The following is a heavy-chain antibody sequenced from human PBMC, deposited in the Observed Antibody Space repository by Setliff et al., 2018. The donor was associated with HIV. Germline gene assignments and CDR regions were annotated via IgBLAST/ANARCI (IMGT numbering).Heavy chain of an antibody. J-gene: IGHJ6*03. CDR3: ARFSGLGNSYYYMDV. CDR1: GGSISSGSYY. D-gene: IGHD1-26*01. Sequence: PSETLSLTCTVSGGSISSGSYYWSWIRQPAGKGLEWIGQIYTSGSANYYPSLKSRVTMPLDTSKNQFSLKMSSVTAADTAVYYCARFSGLGNSYYYMDVWGKGTSVTVSS. V-gene: IGHV4-61*09. CDR2: IYTSGSA.